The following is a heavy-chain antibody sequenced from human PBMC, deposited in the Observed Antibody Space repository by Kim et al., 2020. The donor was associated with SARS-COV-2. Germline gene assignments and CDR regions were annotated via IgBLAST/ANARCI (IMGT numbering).Heavy chain of an antibody. V-gene: IGHV1-69*13. CDR2: IIPIVGAP. D-gene: IGHD1-26*01. J-gene: IGHJ4*02. CDR3: ARDYSISYSGSPSAFDH. Sequence: SVKVSCKASGGGFSSFSINWLRQAPGQGLEWMGGIIPIVGAPNYAQEFQGRVTITADRSTSTAYMELSTLRYDDTAFYFSARDYSISYSGSPSAFDHWSQGTLVTVSS. CDR1: GGGFSSFS.